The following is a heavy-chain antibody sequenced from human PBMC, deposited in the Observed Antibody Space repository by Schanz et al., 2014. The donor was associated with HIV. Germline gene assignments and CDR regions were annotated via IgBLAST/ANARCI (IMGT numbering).Heavy chain of an antibody. D-gene: IGHD1-26*01. Sequence: QVQLVESGGGVVRPGKSLRLSCEASGFTFSNYGMHWVRQAPGKGLEWVANINQGGSEKYYADSVAGRFTISRDNSKNTLYLQLGSLRTEDTAVYYCARDLNVGRHFDYWGQGALVTVSS. V-gene: IGHV3-33*08. CDR3: ARDLNVGRHFDY. CDR1: GFTFSNYG. CDR2: INQGGSEK. J-gene: IGHJ4*02.